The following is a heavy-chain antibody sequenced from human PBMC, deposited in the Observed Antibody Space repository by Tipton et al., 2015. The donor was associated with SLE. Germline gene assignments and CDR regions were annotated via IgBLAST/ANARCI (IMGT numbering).Heavy chain of an antibody. J-gene: IGHJ4*02. V-gene: IGHV4-31*01. Sequence: TLSLTCTVSGGSISSGGYYWSWIRQHPGKGLEWIGYIYYSGSTYYNPSLKSQITISVDTSKNQFSLKLSSVTAADTAVYYCASTPPGNCSSTSCYPRYYFDYWGQGTLVTVS. CDR1: GGSISSGGYY. D-gene: IGHD2-2*01. CDR3: ASTPPGNCSSTSCYPRYYFDY. CDR2: IYYSGST.